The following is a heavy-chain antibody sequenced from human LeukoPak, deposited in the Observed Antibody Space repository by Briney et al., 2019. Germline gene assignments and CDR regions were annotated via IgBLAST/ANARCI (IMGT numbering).Heavy chain of an antibody. CDR3: ARVLNVATIGD. Sequence: KTSETLSLTCTISGDSIGRINYFWGWIRQAPWKGLEWIVSMSYSGHTYYNPSLKSRVTTSIDTSKNQLSLNLKSVTAADTAVYYCARVLNVATIGDWGQGTLVTVSS. V-gene: IGHV4-39*07. CDR1: GDSIGRINYF. D-gene: IGHD5-24*01. J-gene: IGHJ4*02. CDR2: MSYSGHT.